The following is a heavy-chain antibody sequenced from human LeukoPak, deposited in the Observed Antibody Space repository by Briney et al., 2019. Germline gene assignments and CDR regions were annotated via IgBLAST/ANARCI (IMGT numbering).Heavy chain of an antibody. CDR3: ARGGSGSYYNPTFDC. V-gene: IGHV5-51*01. CDR1: GYSFSNYW. Sequence: LGESLKISCKGSGYSFSNYWIGWVRQMPGQGLEWVGIVYPGDSDTRYSPSLQGQVTISADKSISTAYLQWSSLKASDTAMYYCARGGSGSYYNPTFDCWGQGTLVTVSS. J-gene: IGHJ4*02. D-gene: IGHD3-10*01. CDR2: VYPGDSDT.